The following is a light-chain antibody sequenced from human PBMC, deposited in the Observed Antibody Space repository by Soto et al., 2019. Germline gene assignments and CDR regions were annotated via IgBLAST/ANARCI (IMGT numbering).Light chain of an antibody. Sequence: QSVLTQPPSASGTPGQRVTISCSGSSSNIGSNYVYWYQQLPGTASKLLIYRNNQRPSGVPDRFSGDKSGTSASLAISGLRSEDEADYYCAAWDDSLSAVVFGVWTQLTVL. CDR1: SSNIGSNY. V-gene: IGLV1-47*01. CDR2: RNN. CDR3: AAWDDSLSAVV. J-gene: IGLJ2*01.